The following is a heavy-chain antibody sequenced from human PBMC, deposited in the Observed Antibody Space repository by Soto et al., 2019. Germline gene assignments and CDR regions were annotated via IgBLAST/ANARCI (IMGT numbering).Heavy chain of an antibody. CDR1: GGFVSGIYYY. D-gene: IGHD3-10*01. CDR3: ARVVQKDGGLLLTYYYGLDV. CDR2: IYYSGRT. J-gene: IGHJ6*02. V-gene: IGHV4-61*03. Sequence: SETLSLTCTVSGGFVSGIYYYWSWIRQPPGKGLEWIGYIYYSGRTSYNPSLKSRVTISVDTSKNHFSLKLSSVSAADTAVYYCARVVQKDGGLLLTYYYGLDVWGHGTTVTVSS.